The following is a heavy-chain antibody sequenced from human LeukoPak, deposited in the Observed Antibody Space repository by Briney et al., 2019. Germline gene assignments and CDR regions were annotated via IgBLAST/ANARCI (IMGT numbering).Heavy chain of an antibody. D-gene: IGHD5-18*01. CDR1: GGSFSGYY. CDR2: INHSGST. CDR3: ARVGSYSYGHPDY. Sequence: SETLSLTCAVYGGSFSGYYWSWIRQPPGKGLEWIGEINHSGSTNYNPSLKSRVTISVDTSKNQFSLKLSSVTAADTAVYYCARVGSYSYGHPDYWGQGTLVTVSS. J-gene: IGHJ4*02. V-gene: IGHV4-34*01.